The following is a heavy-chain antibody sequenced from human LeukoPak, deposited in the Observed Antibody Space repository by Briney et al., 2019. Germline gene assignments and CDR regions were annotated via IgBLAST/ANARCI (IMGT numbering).Heavy chain of an antibody. CDR2: IYYSGTT. Sequence: SETLSLTCTVSGGSISSYYWSWIRQPPGKGLEWIGYIYYSGTTNYNPSLKSRVTISLDTSKNQFSLKLSSVTAADTAVYYCARVRDDYGDLNDYWGQGTLVTVSS. CDR1: GGSISSYY. J-gene: IGHJ4*02. D-gene: IGHD4-17*01. V-gene: IGHV4-59*12. CDR3: ARVRDDYGDLNDY.